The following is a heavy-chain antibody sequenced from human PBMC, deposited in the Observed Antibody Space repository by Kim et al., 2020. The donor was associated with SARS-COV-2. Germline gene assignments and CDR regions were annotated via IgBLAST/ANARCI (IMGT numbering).Heavy chain of an antibody. Sequence: GGSLRLSCAASGFAFGTHSMNWVRQAPGKGLEWVSSIGGTTNYIYYADSLKGRFTISRDNSKNLLYLQMDSLRAEATADYYCARGGYCSSSSCYFYYYG. V-gene: IGHV3-21*01. J-gene: IGHJ6*01. CDR1: GFAFGTHS. CDR2: IGGTTNYI. D-gene: IGHD2-2*01. CDR3: ARGGYCSSSSCYFYYYG.